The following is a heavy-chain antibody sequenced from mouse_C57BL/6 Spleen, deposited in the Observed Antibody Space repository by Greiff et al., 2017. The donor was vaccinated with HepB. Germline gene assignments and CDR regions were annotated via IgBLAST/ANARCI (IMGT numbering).Heavy chain of an antibody. D-gene: IGHD1-1*01. Sequence: VQLQQSGAELARPGASVKLSCKASGYTFTSYGISWVNQRTGQGLEWIGEIYPRSGNTYYNEKFKGKATLTADKSSSTAYMELRSLTSEDSAVYFCARSNDYYGSSYPAWFAYWGQGTLVTVSA. CDR2: IYPRSGNT. V-gene: IGHV1-81*01. CDR1: GYTFTSYG. J-gene: IGHJ3*01. CDR3: ARSNDYYGSSYPAWFAY.